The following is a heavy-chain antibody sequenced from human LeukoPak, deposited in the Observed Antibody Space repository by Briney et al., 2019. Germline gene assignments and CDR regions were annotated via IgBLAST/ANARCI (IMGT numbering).Heavy chain of an antibody. V-gene: IGHV4-31*03. CDR3: ARASRLGELSLGY. CDR2: IYYSGTT. CDR1: GGSITSGGHC. Sequence: SETLSLTCTVSGGSITSGGHCWSWIRQHPGKGLEWIGYIYYSGTTYYNPSLKSRVTISLGTSKNQFSLQLSSVTAADTAVYYCARASRLGELSLGYWGQGTLVTVSS. J-gene: IGHJ4*02. D-gene: IGHD3-16*02.